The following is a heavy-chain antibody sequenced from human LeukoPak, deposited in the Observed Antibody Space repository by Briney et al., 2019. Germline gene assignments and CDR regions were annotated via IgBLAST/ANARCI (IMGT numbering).Heavy chain of an antibody. CDR2: IIPIFGTA. CDR3: ASSYSSSNYFDY. D-gene: IGHD6-6*01. CDR1: GGTFSSYA. V-gene: IGHV1-69*05. J-gene: IGHJ4*02. Sequence: ASVKVSCKASGGTFSSYAISWVRQAPGQGLEWMGGIIPIFGTANYAQKFQGRVTITTDESTSTAYMELSSLRSGDTAVYYCASSYSSSNYFDYWGQGTLVTVSS.